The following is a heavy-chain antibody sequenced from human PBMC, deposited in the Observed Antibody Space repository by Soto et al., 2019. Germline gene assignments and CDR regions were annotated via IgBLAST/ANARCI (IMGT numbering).Heavy chain of an antibody. CDR1: GGSISSSSYY. CDR2: IYYSGST. J-gene: IGHJ6*03. V-gene: IGHV4-39*01. CDR3: ARLGGSNILTGYYALVYYYYYMDV. D-gene: IGHD3-9*01. Sequence: LFLTCTVSGGSISSSSYYWGWIRQPPGKGLEWIGSIYYSGSTYYNPSLKSRVTISVDTSKNQFSLKLSSVTAADTAVYYCARLGGSNILTGYYALVYYYYYMDVWGKGTTVTVSS.